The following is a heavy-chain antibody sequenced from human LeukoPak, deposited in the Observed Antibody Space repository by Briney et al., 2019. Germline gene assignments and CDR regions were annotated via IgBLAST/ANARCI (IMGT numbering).Heavy chain of an antibody. CDR2: IYTSGST. Sequence: SETLSLTCTVSGGSISSGNYYWGWIRQPAGKGLGWIGRIYTSGSTNYNPSLKSRVTILVDTSKNQFSLKLSSVTVADTAVYYCARGLYYDSSGYYYGWFDPWGQGTLVTVSS. J-gene: IGHJ5*02. CDR1: GGSISSGNYY. CDR3: ARGLYYDSSGYYYGWFDP. D-gene: IGHD3-22*01. V-gene: IGHV4-61*02.